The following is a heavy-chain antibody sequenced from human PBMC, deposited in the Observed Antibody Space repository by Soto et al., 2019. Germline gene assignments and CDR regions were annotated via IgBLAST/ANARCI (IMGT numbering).Heavy chain of an antibody. CDR3: ARDVSPGSSSLYLDAFDI. J-gene: IGHJ3*02. CDR2: INRDGSKK. CDR1: GFTLSAYG. D-gene: IGHD6-13*01. Sequence: EVQLEESGGDLVQPGGSVRLSCAASGFTLSAYGMTWVRQAPGKGLEWVANINRDGSKKSYLDSVRGRFTISRDNVGNSLYLQMDSLRADDTALYYCARDVSPGSSSLYLDAFDIWGQGTMVTVSS. V-gene: IGHV3-7*05.